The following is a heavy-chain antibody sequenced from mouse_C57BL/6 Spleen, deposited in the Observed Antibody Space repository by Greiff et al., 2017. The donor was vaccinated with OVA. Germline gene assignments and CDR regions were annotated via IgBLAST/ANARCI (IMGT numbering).Heavy chain of an antibody. CDR3: TRRNYGSSLFDY. J-gene: IGHJ2*01. CDR2: IYPGNSDT. Sequence: EVQLQQSGTVLARPGASVKMSCKTSGYTFTSYWMHWVKQRPGQGLEWIGAIYPGNSDTSYNQKFKGKAKLTAVTSASTAYLELSSLTNEDSAVYYCTRRNYGSSLFDYWGQGTTLTVSS. V-gene: IGHV1-5*01. CDR1: GYTFTSYW. D-gene: IGHD1-1*01.